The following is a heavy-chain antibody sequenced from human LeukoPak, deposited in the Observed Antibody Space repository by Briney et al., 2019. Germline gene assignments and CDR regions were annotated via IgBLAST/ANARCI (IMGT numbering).Heavy chain of an antibody. CDR2: ISWNSGSI. CDR1: GFTFDDYA. D-gene: IGHD3-22*01. Sequence: PGGSLRLSCAASGFTFDDYAMHWVRQAPGKGLEWVSGISWNSGSIGYADSVKGRFTISRDNAKNSLYLQMNSLRAEDTALYYCAKDQRYYDSSGYDYWGQGTLVTVSS. J-gene: IGHJ4*02. CDR3: AKDQRYYDSSGYDY. V-gene: IGHV3-9*01.